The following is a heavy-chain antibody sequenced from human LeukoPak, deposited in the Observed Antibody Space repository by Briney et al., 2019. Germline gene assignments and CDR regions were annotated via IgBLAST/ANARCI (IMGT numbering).Heavy chain of an antibody. CDR1: GFTFSSYG. D-gene: IGHD3-22*01. J-gene: IGHJ4*02. Sequence: PGGSLGLSCAASGFTFSSYGMCWVRQAPGKGLEWVAVISNDGANKYYADSVKGRFTIFRDDSKNTLFLQMNSLRPEDTAMYYCAKYQGYDSDYMAVWGQGALVTVSS. CDR3: AKYQGYDSDYMAV. CDR2: ISNDGANK. V-gene: IGHV3-30*18.